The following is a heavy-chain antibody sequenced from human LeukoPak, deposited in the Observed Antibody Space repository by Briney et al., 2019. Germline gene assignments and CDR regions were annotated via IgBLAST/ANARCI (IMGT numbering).Heavy chain of an antibody. CDR3: ARQGGAPGMDV. CDR1: GFTFSSYG. V-gene: IGHV3-33*01. CDR2: IWYDGSNK. Sequence: GRFLRLSCAASGFTFSSYGMHWVRQAPGKGLEWVAVIWYDGSNKYYADSVKGRFTISRDNSKNTLYLQMNSLRAEDTAVYYCARQGGAPGMDVWGQGTTVTVSS. D-gene: IGHD2-21*01. J-gene: IGHJ6*02.